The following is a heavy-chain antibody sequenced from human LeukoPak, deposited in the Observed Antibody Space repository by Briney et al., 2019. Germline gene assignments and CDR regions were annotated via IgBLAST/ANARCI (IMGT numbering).Heavy chain of an antibody. CDR1: GFTVSSNY. Sequence: PGGSLKLSCAASGFTVSSNYMSWVRQAPGKGPEWVAVISFDGSKQYYADSVKGRFTVSRDKSKNTLYLQLNSLRAEDTAVYYCVRDVSGSYSFDYWGQGALVTVSS. V-gene: IGHV3-30-3*01. J-gene: IGHJ4*02. D-gene: IGHD1-26*01. CDR3: VRDVSGSYSFDY. CDR2: ISFDGSKQ.